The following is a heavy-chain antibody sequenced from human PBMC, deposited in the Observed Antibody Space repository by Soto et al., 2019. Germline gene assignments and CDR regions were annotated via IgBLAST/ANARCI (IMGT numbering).Heavy chain of an antibody. J-gene: IGHJ4*02. V-gene: IGHV3-30*18. CDR1: GFTFSSYG. D-gene: IGHD5-12*01. CDR2: ISYDGSNK. Sequence: GGSLRLSCAASGFTFSSYGMHWVRQAPGKGLEWVAVISYDGSNKYYADSVKGRFTISRDNSKNTLYLQMNSLRAEDTAVYYCAKDLRDGYNPWYYWGQGTLVTVSS. CDR3: AKDLRDGYNPWYY.